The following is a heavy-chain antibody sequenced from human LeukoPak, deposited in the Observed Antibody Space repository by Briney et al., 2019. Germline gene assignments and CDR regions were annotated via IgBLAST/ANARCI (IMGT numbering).Heavy chain of an antibody. J-gene: IGHJ4*02. CDR3: ARDSTEIVVVPAAFGY. Sequence: GGSLRLSCAASGYTFSSYAMSWVRQAPGKGLEWVSSISSSSSYIYYADSVKGRFTISRDNAKNSLYLQMNSLRAEDTAVYYCARDSTEIVVVPAAFGYWGQGTLVTVSS. CDR2: ISSSSSYI. D-gene: IGHD2-2*01. CDR1: GYTFSSYA. V-gene: IGHV3-21*01.